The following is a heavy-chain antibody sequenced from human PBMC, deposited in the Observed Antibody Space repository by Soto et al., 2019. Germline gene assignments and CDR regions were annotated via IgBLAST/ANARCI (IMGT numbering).Heavy chain of an antibody. Sequence: QLQLQESGPGLVKPSETLSLTCTVSGGSISSSSYYWGWIRQPPGKGLEWIGSIYYSGSTYYNPSLKSRVTISVDTSKNQFSLKLSSVTAADTAVYYCARRAYYYGSGSYYQPTYYFDYWGQGTLVTVSS. J-gene: IGHJ4*02. D-gene: IGHD3-10*01. V-gene: IGHV4-39*01. CDR3: ARRAYYYGSGSYYQPTYYFDY. CDR1: GGSISSSSYY. CDR2: IYYSGST.